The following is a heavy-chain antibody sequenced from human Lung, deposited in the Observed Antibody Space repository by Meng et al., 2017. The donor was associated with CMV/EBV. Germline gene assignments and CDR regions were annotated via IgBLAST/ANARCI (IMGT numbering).Heavy chain of an antibody. CDR2: ITSSSSYN. CDR1: GFTFSTYS. D-gene: IGHD2-2*01. J-gene: IGHJ6*02. V-gene: IGHV3-21*01. CDR3: ARDDCRGGYCSSTSYYYGRAV. Sequence: ESLKISCAASGFTFSTYSMNWVRQAPGKGLEWVSSITSSSSYNYYADSVTGRFTISRDNTKNSLYLQMNSLRAEDTAVYFCARDDCRGGYCSSTSYYYGRAVWGPGTXVNVAS.